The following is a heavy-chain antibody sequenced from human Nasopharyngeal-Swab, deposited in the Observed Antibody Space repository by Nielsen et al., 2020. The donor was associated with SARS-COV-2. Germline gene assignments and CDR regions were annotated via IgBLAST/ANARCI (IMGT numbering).Heavy chain of an antibody. Sequence: SVTPSCNAPGVTLRSYAISRVRQAPGQGLEWMGGIIPIFGTANYAQKFQGRVTITADESTSTAYMELSSLRSEDTAVYYCASLRWPLGVRGFDYWGQGTLVTVSS. CDR3: ASLRWPLGVRGFDY. J-gene: IGHJ4*02. V-gene: IGHV1-69*13. CDR1: GVTLRSYA. CDR2: IIPIFGTA. D-gene: IGHD5-24*01.